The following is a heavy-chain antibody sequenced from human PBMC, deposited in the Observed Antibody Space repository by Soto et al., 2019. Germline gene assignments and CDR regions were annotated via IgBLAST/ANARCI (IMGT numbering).Heavy chain of an antibody. D-gene: IGHD3-16*01. J-gene: IGHJ4*02. CDR1: GFTFSSYW. Sequence: GGSLRLSCAASGFTFSSYWISWVRQAPGKGLEWVANIKQDGSEKYYVDSVKGRFTISRDNAKNSLYLQMNSLRAEDTAVYYCARAIERGRRGSTAYDLWGRGTLVTVSS. CDR2: IKQDGSEK. CDR3: ARAIERGRRGSTAYDL. V-gene: IGHV3-7*03.